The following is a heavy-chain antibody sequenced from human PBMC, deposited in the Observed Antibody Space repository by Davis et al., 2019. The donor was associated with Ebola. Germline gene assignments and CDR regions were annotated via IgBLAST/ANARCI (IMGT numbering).Heavy chain of an antibody. D-gene: IGHD3-16*01. CDR3: ARGPGVGYVWGSAGY. J-gene: IGHJ4*02. Sequence: PGGSLRLSCAASGFTFSSYWMHWVRQAPGKGLVWVSRINSDGSSTSYADSVKGRFTISRDNAKNTLYLQMNSLRAEDTAVYYCARGPGVGYVWGSAGYWGQGTLVTVSS. CDR2: INSDGSST. CDR1: GFTFSSYW. V-gene: IGHV3-74*01.